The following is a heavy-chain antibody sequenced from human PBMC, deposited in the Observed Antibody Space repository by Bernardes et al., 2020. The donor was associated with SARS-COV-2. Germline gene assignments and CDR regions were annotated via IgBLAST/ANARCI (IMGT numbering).Heavy chain of an antibody. Sequence: PTQTLTLPCTLSGFSLSTSGVEVGWIRQPPGKALEWLALIYWDDDKRYSPSLRSRLTITKDTSKNQVVLTMTNMDPVDTATYYCAHSQSSHGYVWSLLSGWWFDPWGQGTLVTVSP. V-gene: IGHV2-5*02. CDR1: GFSLSTSGVE. CDR2: IYWDDDK. D-gene: IGHD3-16*01. J-gene: IGHJ5*02. CDR3: AHSQSSHGYVWSLLSGWWFDP.